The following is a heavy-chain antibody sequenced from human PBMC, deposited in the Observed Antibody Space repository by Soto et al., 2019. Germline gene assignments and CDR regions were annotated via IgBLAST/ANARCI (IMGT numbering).Heavy chain of an antibody. CDR3: AREAEEYSGSDH. Sequence: VAVCSKARGDTITTCHIQWARQAPGQGLEWMGVINPSGTTTYAQKFQGRVTMTRDTSTSTVYMELSSLRSEDTAVYYCAREAEEYSGSDHWGQGTLVTVSS. J-gene: IGHJ4*02. D-gene: IGHD3-10*01. CDR2: INPSGTT. CDR1: GDTITTCH. V-gene: IGHV1-46*03.